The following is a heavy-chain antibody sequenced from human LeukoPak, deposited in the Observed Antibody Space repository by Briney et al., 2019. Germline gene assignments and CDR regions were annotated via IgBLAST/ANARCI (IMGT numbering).Heavy chain of an antibody. CDR2: ISGSGGST. Sequence: GGSLRLSCAASGFTFSSYAMSWVRQAPGKGLEWVSAISGSGGSTYYADSVKGRFTISRDNSKNTLYLQMNSLRAEDTAVYYCARQKGDDVLRFLEWLLNDAFDIWGQGTMVTVSS. CDR1: GFTFSSYA. CDR3: ARQKGDDVLRFLEWLLNDAFDI. V-gene: IGHV3-23*01. J-gene: IGHJ3*02. D-gene: IGHD3-3*01.